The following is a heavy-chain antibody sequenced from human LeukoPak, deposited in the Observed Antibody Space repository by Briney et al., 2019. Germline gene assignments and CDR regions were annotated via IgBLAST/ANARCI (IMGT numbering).Heavy chain of an antibody. Sequence: GGSLRLSCAASGFTFSSYAMDWVRQAPGKGLEWVAFIRSDGSNKYYADSVKGRFTISRDNSKNTLYLQMNSLRAEDTAVYYCANFKAAAADYGGQGTLVTVSS. J-gene: IGHJ4*02. D-gene: IGHD6-13*01. V-gene: IGHV3-30*02. CDR1: GFTFSSYA. CDR3: ANFKAAAADY. CDR2: IRSDGSNK.